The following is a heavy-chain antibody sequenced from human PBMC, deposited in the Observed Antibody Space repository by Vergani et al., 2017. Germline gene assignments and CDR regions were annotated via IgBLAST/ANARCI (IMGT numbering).Heavy chain of an antibody. J-gene: IGHJ6*02. V-gene: IGHV3-23*01. CDR3: AKANPRNSGYDYLYYYHVMDV. Sequence: EVQLLESGGDLVQPGGSLRLSCAASGFTFNHYAMNWVRQAPGKGLEWVSGISGSGGSTYYAGSVKGRFTISRDSSKNTLYLQMNSLNAGDTAVYYCAKANPRNSGYDYLYYYHVMDVCCHGTTVTVFS. CDR2: ISGSGGST. D-gene: IGHD5-12*01. CDR1: GFTFNHYA.